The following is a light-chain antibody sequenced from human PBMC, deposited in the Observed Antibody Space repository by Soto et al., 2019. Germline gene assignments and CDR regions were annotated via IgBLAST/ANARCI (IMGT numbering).Light chain of an antibody. CDR2: ENN. CDR1: SSNIGNNY. J-gene: IGLJ1*01. V-gene: IGLV1-51*02. CDR3: GTWDSSLSAYV. Sequence: QSVLTQPRSVSAAPGQEVTISCSGRSSNIGNNYVSWYQQLPGTAPKLLIYENNKRPSGIPDRFSGSKSGTSATLGITGLQTGDQADYYCGTWDSSLSAYVFGTGTKLTVL.